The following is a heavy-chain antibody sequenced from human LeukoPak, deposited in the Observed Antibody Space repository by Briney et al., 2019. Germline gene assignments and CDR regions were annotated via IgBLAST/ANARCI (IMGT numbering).Heavy chain of an antibody. CDR3: VKGPIVVVTVDDY. CDR2: INSNGGST. CDR1: GFTFSNYA. J-gene: IGHJ4*02. D-gene: IGHD2-21*02. Sequence: GGSLRLSCSGSGFTFSNYAMHWVRQAPGKGLEYVSAINSNGGSTYYADSVKGRFTISRDNSKNTLYLQMSSLRAEDTAVYYWVKGPIVVVTVDDYWGQGTLVTVSS. V-gene: IGHV3-64D*09.